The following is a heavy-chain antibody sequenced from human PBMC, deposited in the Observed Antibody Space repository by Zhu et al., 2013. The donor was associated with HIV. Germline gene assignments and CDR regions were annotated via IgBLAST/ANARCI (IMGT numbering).Heavy chain of an antibody. J-gene: IGHJ4*02. CDR1: GYTFTSYY. CDR2: INPSGGST. CDR3: ARGSDWPPTIFGVVSSNDY. Sequence: QVQLVQSGAEVKKPGASVKVSCKASGYTFTSYYMHWVRQAPGQGLEWMGIINPSGGSTSYAQKFQGRVTMTRDTSTSTVYMELSSLRSEDTAVYYCARGSDWPPTIFGVVSSNDYWGQGTLVTVSS. V-gene: IGHV1-46*03. D-gene: IGHD3-3*01.